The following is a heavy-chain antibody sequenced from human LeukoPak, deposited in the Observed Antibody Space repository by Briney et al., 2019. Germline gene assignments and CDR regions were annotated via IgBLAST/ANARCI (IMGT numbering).Heavy chain of an antibody. CDR2: ISWNSGSR. V-gene: IGHV3-9*03. D-gene: IGHD3/OR15-3a*01. J-gene: IGHJ3*02. CDR1: GFTFDDYD. CDR3: AKDTRDMVFGYAFDI. Sequence: GRSLRLSCAASGFTFDDYDMHWVRQAPGKGLEWVAGISWNSGSRVYADSVKGRFTISRDNAKNSLYLQMNSLRAEDMALYYCAKDTRDMVFGYAFDIWGQGTMVTVSS.